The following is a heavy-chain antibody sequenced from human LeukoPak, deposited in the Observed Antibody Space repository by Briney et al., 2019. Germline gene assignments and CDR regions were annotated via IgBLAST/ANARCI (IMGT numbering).Heavy chain of an antibody. D-gene: IGHD3-10*02. CDR1: GFTFSSYE. CDR3: AELGITMIGGV. V-gene: IGHV3-48*03. J-gene: IGHJ6*04. Sequence: PGGTLRLSCAASGFTFSSYEMNWVRQAPGKGLEWVSYISSSGSTIYYADSVKGRFTISRDNAKNSLYLQMNSLRAEDTAVYYCAELGITMIGGVWGKGTTVTISS. CDR2: ISSSGSTI.